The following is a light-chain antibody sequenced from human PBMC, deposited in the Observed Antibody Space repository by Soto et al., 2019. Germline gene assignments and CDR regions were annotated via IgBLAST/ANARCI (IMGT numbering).Light chain of an antibody. CDR1: QGISSA. J-gene: IGKJ4*01. CDR3: QQFNSYPLT. V-gene: IGKV1-13*02. CDR2: DAS. Sequence: AIELAQSPSSMSASVGDRVTITCRASQGISSALAWYQQKPGKAPKLLIYDASSLESGVPSRFSGSGSGTDFTLTISSLQPEDFATYYCQQFNSYPLTFGRGTKVEIK.